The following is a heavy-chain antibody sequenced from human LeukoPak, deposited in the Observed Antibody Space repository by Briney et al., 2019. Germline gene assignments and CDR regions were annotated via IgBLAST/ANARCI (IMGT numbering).Heavy chain of an antibody. CDR2: IYPNSGDI. CDR3: ARAGAVVDNWFDP. CDR1: GYTFTDYY. V-gene: IGHV1-2*02. J-gene: IGHJ5*02. D-gene: IGHD2-15*01. Sequence: ASVKVSRKASGYTFTDYYIHWVRQAPGQGLEWMGWIYPNSGDINYAQKFQGRVTMIRDTSISTAYMELRSLTSDDTAVYYCARAGAVVDNWFDPWGQGTLVTVSS.